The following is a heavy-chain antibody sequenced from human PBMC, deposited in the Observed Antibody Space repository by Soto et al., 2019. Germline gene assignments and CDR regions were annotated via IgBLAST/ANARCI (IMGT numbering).Heavy chain of an antibody. Sequence: GGSLRVSCAASGFTFSSYAMSWVRQAPGKGLEWVSAISGSGGSTYYADSVKGRFTISRDNSKNTLYLQMNSLRAEDTAVYYCANFPVVVPAAMYIDPWGQGTLVTVSS. J-gene: IGHJ5*02. CDR2: ISGSGGST. CDR1: GFTFSSYA. CDR3: ANFPVVVPAAMYIDP. V-gene: IGHV3-23*01. D-gene: IGHD2-2*01.